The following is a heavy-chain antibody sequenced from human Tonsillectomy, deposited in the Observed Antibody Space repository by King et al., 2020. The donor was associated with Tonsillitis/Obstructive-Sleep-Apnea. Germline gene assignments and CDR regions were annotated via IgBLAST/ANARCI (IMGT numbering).Heavy chain of an antibody. CDR1: GFTFSRYW. J-gene: IGHJ4*02. V-gene: IGHV3-7*03. CDR3: ARNGDLRGPHLDY. CDR2: INTDGSEK. D-gene: IGHD7-27*01. Sequence: VQLVESGGDLVQIGGSLRLSCAASGFTFSRYWMTWVRQAPGKGLEWVANINTDGSEKYYVDSVKGRFTISRDSAKNSLYLQMNSLRAEDTAVYYCARNGDLRGPHLDYWGQGTLVTVSS.